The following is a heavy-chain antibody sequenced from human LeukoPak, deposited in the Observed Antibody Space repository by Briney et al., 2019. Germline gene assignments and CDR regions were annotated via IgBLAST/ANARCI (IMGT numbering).Heavy chain of an antibody. CDR2: IYSGGST. Sequence: GGSLRLSCAASGFTVSSNYMSWVRQAPGKGLEWVSVIYSGGSTYYADSVKGRFTISRDNSKNTLYLQMNSLRAEDTAVYYCSGRNYDFWSGDDAFDIWGQGTMVTVSS. D-gene: IGHD3-3*01. V-gene: IGHV3-53*01. CDR3: SGRNYDFWSGDDAFDI. J-gene: IGHJ3*02. CDR1: GFTVSSNY.